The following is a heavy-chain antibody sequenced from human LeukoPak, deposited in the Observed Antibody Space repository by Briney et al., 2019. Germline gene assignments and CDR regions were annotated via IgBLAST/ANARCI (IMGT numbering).Heavy chain of an antibody. CDR3: AKSLARGVHDAFDI. J-gene: IGHJ3*02. CDR1: GDIFSNYE. CDR2: IIPILRVT. V-gene: IGHV1-69*04. Sequence: GASVKVSCKASGDIFSNYEFTWVRQAPGQGLEWMGRIIPILRVTNYAQKFEGRVTPSADKSTTTAYMELNTLTVDDTAVYFCAKSLARGVHDAFDIWGQGTMVTVSS. D-gene: IGHD3-10*01.